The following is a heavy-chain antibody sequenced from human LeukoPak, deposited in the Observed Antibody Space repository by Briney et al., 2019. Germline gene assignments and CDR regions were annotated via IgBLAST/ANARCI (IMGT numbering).Heavy chain of an antibody. J-gene: IGHJ4*02. V-gene: IGHV4-34*01. CDR2: INHSGST. CDR3: ASYDFWSGYLNY. Sequence: SETLSLTCAVYGGSFSGYYWSWIRQPPGKGLEWIGEINHSGSTNYNPSLKSRVTISVDTSKNQFSLKLSSVTAADTAVYYCASYDFWSGYLNYWGQGTLVTVSS. CDR1: GGSFSGYY. D-gene: IGHD3-3*01.